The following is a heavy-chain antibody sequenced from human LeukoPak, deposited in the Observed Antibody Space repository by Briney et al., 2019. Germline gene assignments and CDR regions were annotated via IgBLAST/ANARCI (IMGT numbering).Heavy chain of an antibody. CDR1: GFTFTSSA. Sequence: SVKVSFKASGFTFTSSAMQWVRQARGQRLEWIGWIVVGSGNTNYAQKFQERVTITRDMSTSTAYMELSSLRSEDTAVYYCAAGASPHDAFDIWGQGTMVTVSS. V-gene: IGHV1-58*02. J-gene: IGHJ3*02. CDR2: IVVGSGNT. D-gene: IGHD3-16*01. CDR3: AAGASPHDAFDI.